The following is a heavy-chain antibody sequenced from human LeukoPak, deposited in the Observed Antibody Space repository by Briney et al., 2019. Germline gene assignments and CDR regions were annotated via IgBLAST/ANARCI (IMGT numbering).Heavy chain of an antibody. CDR1: GFTVSSNY. V-gene: IGHV3-23*01. Sequence: GGSLRLSCAASGFTVSSNYMSWVRQAPGKGLEWVSAISGSGGSTYYADSVKGRFTISRDNSKNTLYLQMNSLRAEDTAVYYCAKSECSSTSCYMLDAFDIWGQGTMVTVSS. CDR2: ISGSGGST. CDR3: AKSECSSTSCYMLDAFDI. D-gene: IGHD2-2*01. J-gene: IGHJ3*02.